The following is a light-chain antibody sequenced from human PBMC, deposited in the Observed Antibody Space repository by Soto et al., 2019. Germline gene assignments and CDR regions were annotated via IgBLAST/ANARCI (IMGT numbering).Light chain of an antibody. J-gene: IGLJ1*01. Sequence: QSAPTQPASVSGSPGQSITISCTGTSSDVGGYNYVSWYQQHPGKAPKLMIYEVSNRPSGVSNRFSGSKSGNTASLTISGLQAEDEADYYCSSYTSSRVFGTGTKV. CDR2: EVS. CDR1: SSDVGGYNY. CDR3: SSYTSSRV. V-gene: IGLV2-14*01.